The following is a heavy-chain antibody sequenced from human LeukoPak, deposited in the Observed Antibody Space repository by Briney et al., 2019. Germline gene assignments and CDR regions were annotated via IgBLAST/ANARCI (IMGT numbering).Heavy chain of an antibody. D-gene: IGHD1-26*01. CDR2: ISSSSSYI. V-gene: IGHV3-21*04. Sequence: GGSLRLSCAASGFTFSSYSMNWVRQAPGKGLGWVSSISSSSSYIYYADSVKGRFTISRDNAKNSLYLQMNSLRAEDTAVYYCARSKLLGWELISSDYWGQGTLVTVSS. J-gene: IGHJ4*02. CDR1: GFTFSSYS. CDR3: ARSKLLGWELISSDY.